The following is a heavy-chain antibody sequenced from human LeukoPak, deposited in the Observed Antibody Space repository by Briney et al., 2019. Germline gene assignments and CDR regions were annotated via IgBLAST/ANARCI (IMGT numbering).Heavy chain of an antibody. CDR3: ARLQYYYDSSGYYYPPFDY. V-gene: IGHV4-61*09. D-gene: IGHD3-22*01. Sequence: ASETLSLTCTVSGGSISSGSYYWSWIRQPAGKGLEWIGHIYTSESTNYNPSLKSRVTISVDTSKNQFSLKLSSVTAADTAVYYCARLQYYYDSSGYYYPPFDYWGQGTLVTVSS. J-gene: IGHJ4*02. CDR2: IYTSEST. CDR1: GGSISSGSYY.